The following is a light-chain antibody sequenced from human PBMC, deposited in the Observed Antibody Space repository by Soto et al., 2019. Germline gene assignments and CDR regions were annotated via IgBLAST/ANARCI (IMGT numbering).Light chain of an antibody. Sequence: EIVMTQSPGFLSVSPGERVTLSCRASHSINRNLAWYQQKPGQGPRLLIYSASTRAAGIPPRFSGRGSGTEFTLTISSLQYEDFAVYYCQQYDNWPLLFGGGTKVGSK. V-gene: IGKV3-15*01. CDR3: QQYDNWPLL. CDR1: HSINRN. J-gene: IGKJ4*02. CDR2: SAS.